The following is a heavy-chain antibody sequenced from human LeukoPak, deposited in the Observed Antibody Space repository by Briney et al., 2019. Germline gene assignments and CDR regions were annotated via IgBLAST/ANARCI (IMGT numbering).Heavy chain of an antibody. D-gene: IGHD2-2*01. CDR2: IYYSGST. CDR1: GGSISSYY. CDR3: TVRYCSSTSCYGSMDV. J-gene: IGHJ6*02. Sequence: PSETLSLTCTVSGGSISSYYWSWIRQPPGKGLEWIGYIYYSGSTNYNPSLKSRVTISVDKSKNQFSLKLSSVTAADTAVYYSTVRYCSSTSCYGSMDVWGQGTTVTVSS. V-gene: IGHV4-59*12.